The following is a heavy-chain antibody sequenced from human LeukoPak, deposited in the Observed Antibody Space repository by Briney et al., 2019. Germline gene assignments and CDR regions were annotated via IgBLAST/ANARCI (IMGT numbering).Heavy chain of an antibody. J-gene: IGHJ4*02. CDR2: IYHSGST. CDR3: ARAGHVGVVSYFDY. Sequence: SETLSLTCAVSGGSISSGGYSWSWIRQPPGKGLEWIGYIYHSGSTYYNPSLKSRVTISVDRSKNQFSLKLSSVTAADTAVYYCARAGHVGVVSYFDYWGQGTLVTVSS. CDR1: GGSISSGGYS. V-gene: IGHV4-30-2*01. D-gene: IGHD2-15*01.